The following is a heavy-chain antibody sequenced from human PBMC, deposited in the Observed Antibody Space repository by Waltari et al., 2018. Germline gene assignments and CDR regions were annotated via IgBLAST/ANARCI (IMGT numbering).Heavy chain of an antibody. CDR1: GFAFNSYA. CDR2: ISFDGYNQ. D-gene: IGHD2-2*02. CDR3: ARVGYCSSTGCYTSGAFDY. V-gene: IGHV3-30-3*01. J-gene: IGHJ4*02. Sequence: QVQLVESGGGVVQPGRSLRLSCAASGFAFNSYAIHWVRQAPGKGLEGVAVISFDGYNQNYADSLRGRFTISKDSSRRTVYLQMNSLRPDDTAVYYCARVGYCSSTGCYTSGAFDYWGQGTPVIVSS.